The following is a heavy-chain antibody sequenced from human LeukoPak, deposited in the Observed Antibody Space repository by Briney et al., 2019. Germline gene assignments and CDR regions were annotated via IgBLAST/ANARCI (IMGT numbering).Heavy chain of an antibody. CDR2: ISSSSSYI. Sequence: GGSLRLSCAASGFTFSSYSMNWVRQAPGKGLEWVSSISSSSSYIFYADSVKGRFTISRDNSKNTLYLQMNSLRAEDTAVYYCARQTSGYPWYFDYWGQGTLVTVSS. D-gene: IGHD3-22*01. V-gene: IGHV3-21*01. J-gene: IGHJ4*02. CDR1: GFTFSSYS. CDR3: ARQTSGYPWYFDY.